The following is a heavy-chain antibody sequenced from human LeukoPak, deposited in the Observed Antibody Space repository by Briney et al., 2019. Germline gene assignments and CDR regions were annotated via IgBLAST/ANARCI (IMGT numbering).Heavy chain of an antibody. J-gene: IGHJ6*02. D-gene: IGHD2-15*01. CDR2: INAGNGNT. CDR1: GYTFTSYA. Sequence: GASVKVSCKASGYTFTSYAMHWVRQAPGQRLEWMGWINAGNGNTKYSQKSQGRVTITADESTSTAYMELSSLRSEDTAVYYCARGGGTYYYYGMDVWGQGTTVTVSS. V-gene: IGHV1-3*01. CDR3: ARGGGTYYYYGMDV.